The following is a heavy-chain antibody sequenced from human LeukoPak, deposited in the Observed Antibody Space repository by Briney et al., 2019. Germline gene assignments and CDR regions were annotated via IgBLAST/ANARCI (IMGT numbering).Heavy chain of an antibody. CDR2: IIPIFGTA. V-gene: IGHV1-69*05. Sequence: GASVKVSCKASGGTFSSYAISWVRQAPGQGLEWMGRIIPIFGTANYAQKFQGRVTITTDESTSTAYMELSSLRSEDTAVYYCARVFSQWEPQGAFDIWGQGTMVTVSS. D-gene: IGHD1-26*01. CDR1: GGTFSSYA. J-gene: IGHJ3*02. CDR3: ARVFSQWEPQGAFDI.